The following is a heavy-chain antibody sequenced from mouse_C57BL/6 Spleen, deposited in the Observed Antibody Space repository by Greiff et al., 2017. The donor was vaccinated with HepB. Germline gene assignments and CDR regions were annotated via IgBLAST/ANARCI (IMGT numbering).Heavy chain of an antibody. CDR2: MYPGDGDT. Sequence: VQLQQSGAVLVKPGASVKISCKASGYAFSSYWMNWVKQRPGRGLAWIGQMYPGDGDTNYNGKFKGKATLTAAKSSSTAYMQLSSLTSEDSAVYVCARGIHFDYWGQGTTLTVSS. CDR1: GYAFSSYW. J-gene: IGHJ2*01. V-gene: IGHV1-80*01. CDR3: ARGIHFDY.